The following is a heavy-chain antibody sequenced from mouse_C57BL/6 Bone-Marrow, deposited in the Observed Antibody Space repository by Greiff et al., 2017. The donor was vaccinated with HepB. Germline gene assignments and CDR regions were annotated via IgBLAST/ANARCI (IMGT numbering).Heavy chain of an antibody. CDR3: ARGGPTIVTTWYFDV. Sequence: EVQVVESGGDLVKPGGSLKLSCAASGFTFSSYAMSWVRQTPEKRLEWVATISDGGSYTYYPDNVKGRFTISRDNAKNNLYLQMSHLKSEDTAMYYCARGGPTIVTTWYFDVWGTGTTVTVSS. J-gene: IGHJ1*03. CDR2: ISDGGSYT. V-gene: IGHV5-4*01. CDR1: GFTFSSYA. D-gene: IGHD2-5*01.